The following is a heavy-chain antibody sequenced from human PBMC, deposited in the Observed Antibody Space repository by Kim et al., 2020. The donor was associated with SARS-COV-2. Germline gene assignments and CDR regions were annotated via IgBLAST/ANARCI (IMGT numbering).Heavy chain of an antibody. D-gene: IGHD1-26*01. CDR1: GFTFSNAW. V-gene: IGHV3-15*01. CDR2: IKSKTDGGTT. CDR3: TTRIVGAIAFDY. J-gene: IGHJ4*02. Sequence: GGSLRLSCAASGFTFSNAWMSWVRQAPGKGLEWVGRIKSKTDGGTTDYAAPVKGRFTISRDDSKNTLYLQMNSLKTEDTAVYYCTTRIVGAIAFDYWGQGTLVTVSS.